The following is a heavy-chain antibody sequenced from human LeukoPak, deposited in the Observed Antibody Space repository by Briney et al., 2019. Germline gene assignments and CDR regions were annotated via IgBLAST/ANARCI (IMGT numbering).Heavy chain of an antibody. CDR3: ARGSRPEGYCSSTSCYHLDY. V-gene: IGHV1-18*01. Sequence: ASVKVSCKASGYTFTSYGISWVRQAPGQGLEWMGWISAYNGNTNYAQKLQGRVTMTTDTSTSTAYMELRSLRSDDTAVYYCARGSRPEGYCSSTSCYHLDYWGQGTLVTVSS. D-gene: IGHD2-2*01. J-gene: IGHJ4*02. CDR2: ISAYNGNT. CDR1: GYTFTSYG.